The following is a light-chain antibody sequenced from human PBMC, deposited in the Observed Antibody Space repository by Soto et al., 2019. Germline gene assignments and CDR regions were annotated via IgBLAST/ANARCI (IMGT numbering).Light chain of an antibody. V-gene: IGLV1-44*01. CDR1: NSNIGENT. Sequence: QTVVTQPPSASGTPGQSVTISCSGSNSNIGENTVNWYQQLPGTAPKVLIYSDDQRPSGVPDRFSGSKSRTSASLAISGLQSEDEADYYCSAWDDSLNGGVFGGGTKLTVL. CDR3: SAWDDSLNGGV. J-gene: IGLJ3*02. CDR2: SDD.